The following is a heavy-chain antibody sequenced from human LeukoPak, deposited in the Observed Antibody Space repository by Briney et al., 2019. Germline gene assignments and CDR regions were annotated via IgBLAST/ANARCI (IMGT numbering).Heavy chain of an antibody. Sequence: GGSLRLSCAASGFTFSSYAMHWVRQAPGQGLEWMGWINPNSGGTNYAQKFQGRVTMTRDTSISTAYMELSGLRSDDTAVYYCARANMVRGVGLFFDRNWFDPWGQGTLVTVSS. D-gene: IGHD3-10*01. CDR3: ARANMVRGVGLFFDRNWFDP. V-gene: IGHV1-2*02. CDR1: GFTFSSYA. CDR2: INPNSGGT. J-gene: IGHJ5*02.